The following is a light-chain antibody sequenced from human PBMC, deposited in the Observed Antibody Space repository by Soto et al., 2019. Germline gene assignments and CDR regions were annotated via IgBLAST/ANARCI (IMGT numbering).Light chain of an antibody. V-gene: IGKV3-20*01. J-gene: IGKJ2*01. CDR1: KSFSSTS. CDR2: GAS. CDR3: QQYGSSLYT. Sequence: EIVLTQSPGTLSLSPGERATLSCRASKSFSSTSLAWYQQKPGQAPGLCINGASSRATGIPDRFSGSGSGTDFTLTISRLEPEDVAVYYCQQYGSSLYTFGQGTKLEIK.